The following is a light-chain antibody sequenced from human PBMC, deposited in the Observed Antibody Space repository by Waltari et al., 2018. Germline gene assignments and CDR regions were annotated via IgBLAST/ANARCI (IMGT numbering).Light chain of an antibody. CDR2: WAS. CDR1: QSVLYSSNNKND. J-gene: IGKJ4*01. Sequence: DIVMTQSPDSLAVSLGERATINCKSSQSVLYSSNNKNDLAWYQQKPGQPPKLLIYWASTRESGVPDRVSGSGSATDFTLTISSLQAEDVAVYYCQQYYSTPLTFGGGTKVEIK. CDR3: QQYYSTPLT. V-gene: IGKV4-1*01.